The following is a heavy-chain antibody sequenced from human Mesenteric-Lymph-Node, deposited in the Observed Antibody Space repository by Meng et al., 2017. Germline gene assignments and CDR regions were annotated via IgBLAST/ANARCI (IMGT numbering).Heavy chain of an antibody. CDR1: GFTFSSYA. CDR2: ISYDGSNK. D-gene: IGHD3-10*01. V-gene: IGHV3-30*01. Sequence: LSLTCAASGFTFSSYAMHWVRQAPGKGLEWVAVISYDGSNKYYADSVKGRFTISRDNSKNTLYLQMNSLRAEDTAVYYCARDPSSGTIDYWGQGTLVTVSS. J-gene: IGHJ4*02. CDR3: ARDPSSGTIDY.